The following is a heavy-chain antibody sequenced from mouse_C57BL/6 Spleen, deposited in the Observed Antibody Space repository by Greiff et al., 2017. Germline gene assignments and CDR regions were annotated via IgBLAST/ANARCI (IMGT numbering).Heavy chain of an antibody. D-gene: IGHD2-1*01. Sequence: QVQLQQPGAELVRPGSSVKLSCKASGYTFTSYWMDWVKQRPGQGLEWIGNIYPSDSETHYNQKFKDKATLTVDKSSSTAYMQLSSLTSEDSAVYYCARGGALCYGNYWAAYWGQGTLVTVSA. J-gene: IGHJ3*01. CDR3: ARGGALCYGNYWAAY. CDR1: GYTFTSYW. V-gene: IGHV1-61*01. CDR2: IYPSDSET.